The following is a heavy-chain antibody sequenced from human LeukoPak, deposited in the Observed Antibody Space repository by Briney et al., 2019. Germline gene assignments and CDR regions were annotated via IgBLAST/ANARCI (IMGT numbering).Heavy chain of an antibody. CDR3: ATLTVAGIDY. CDR2: ISSSGSTI. CDR1: GFTFSSYE. Sequence: GGSLRLSWAASGFTFSSYEMNWVRQAPGKGLEWVSYISSSGSTIYYADSVKGRFTISRDNAKNSLYLQMNSLRAEDTAVYYCATLTVAGIDYWGQGTLVTVSS. D-gene: IGHD6-19*01. V-gene: IGHV3-48*03. J-gene: IGHJ4*02.